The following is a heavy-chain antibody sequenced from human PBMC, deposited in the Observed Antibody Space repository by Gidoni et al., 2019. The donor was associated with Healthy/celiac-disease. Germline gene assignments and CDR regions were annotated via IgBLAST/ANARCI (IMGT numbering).Heavy chain of an antibody. V-gene: IGHV1-58*02. CDR1: GSTFTSSA. CDR3: AAESYDSSGYSAFDI. Sequence: HMQLVQSGPVVMQPGTSVKLSCKASGSTFTSSAMQWVRQARGQRLEWIGWIVVGSGNTNYAQKFQERVTITRDMYTSTAYMELSSLRSEDTAVYYCAAESYDSSGYSAFDIWGQGTMVTVSS. D-gene: IGHD3-22*01. CDR2: IVVGSGNT. J-gene: IGHJ3*02.